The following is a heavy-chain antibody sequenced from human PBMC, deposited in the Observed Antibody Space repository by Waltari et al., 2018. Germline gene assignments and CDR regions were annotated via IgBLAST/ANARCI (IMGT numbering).Heavy chain of an antibody. CDR3: AKAPQHSSGYEVPRNYFDY. Sequence: EVQLLESGGGLVQPGGSLRLSCAASGFTFSSYAMSWVRPAPGQGLEWVSVIYSGGSTYYADSVKGRFTISRDNSKNTLYLQMNSLRAEDTAVYYCAKAPQHSSGYEVPRNYFDYWGQGTLVTVSS. CDR2: IYSGGST. CDR1: GFTFSSYA. V-gene: IGHV3-23*03. J-gene: IGHJ4*02. D-gene: IGHD3-22*01.